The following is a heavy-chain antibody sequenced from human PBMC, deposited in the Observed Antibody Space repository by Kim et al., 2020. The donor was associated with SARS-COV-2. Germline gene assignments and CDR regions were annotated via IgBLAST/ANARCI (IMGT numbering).Heavy chain of an antibody. J-gene: IGHJ4*02. CDR3: ARGYSYGGFDY. Sequence: GGSLRLSCAASGFTFSDYYMSWIRQAPGKGLEWVSYISSSSGYTNYADSVKGRFTISRDNAKNSLYLQMNSLRAEDTAVYYCARGYSYGGFDYWGQGTLVTVSS. CDR2: ISSSSGYT. CDR1: GFTFSDYY. D-gene: IGHD5-18*01. V-gene: IGHV3-11*05.